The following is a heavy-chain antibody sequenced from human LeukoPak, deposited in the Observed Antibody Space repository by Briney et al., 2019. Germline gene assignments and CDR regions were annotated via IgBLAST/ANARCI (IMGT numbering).Heavy chain of an antibody. CDR3: AKAGYYYDSSGYYYSDYFDY. D-gene: IGHD3-22*01. CDR2: ISNDGSRK. Sequence: GGSLRLSCAPSGFTFSRHGMHWVRQAPGKGLEWVAIISNDGSRKYYAHSVEGRFTISRDNSKNTLYLQMDSLRAEDTAVYYCAKAGYYYDSSGYYYSDYFDYWGQGTLVTVSS. J-gene: IGHJ4*02. V-gene: IGHV3-30*18. CDR1: GFTFSRHG.